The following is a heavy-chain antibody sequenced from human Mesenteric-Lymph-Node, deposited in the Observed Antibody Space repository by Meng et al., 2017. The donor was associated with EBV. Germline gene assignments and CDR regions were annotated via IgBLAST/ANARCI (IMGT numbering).Heavy chain of an antibody. D-gene: IGHD3-3*01. CDR2: IFHSGST. Sequence: SVPCLVAPSYTLSLPCMCSGASLHVYCCYWSLIRQPPGRGLEWIGYIFHSGSTNHNPSLKRRVTISADTSKDQFSLKLSSVTAADTAVYYCARGYAGYYGKLFDYWGQGTLVTVSS. V-gene: IGHV4-61*01. J-gene: IGHJ4*02. CDR3: ARGYAGYYGKLFDY. CDR1: GASLHVYCCY.